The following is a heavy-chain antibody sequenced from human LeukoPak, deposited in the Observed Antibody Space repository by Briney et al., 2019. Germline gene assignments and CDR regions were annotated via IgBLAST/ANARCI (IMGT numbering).Heavy chain of an antibody. CDR1: GFTFSNYW. Sequence: PGGSLRLSCEASGFTFSNYWMSWVRQAPGKGLEWVAVISYDGSNKYYADSVKGRFTISRDNSKNTLYLQMNSLRAEDTAVYYCAKDSKIPYDSSGYWDYWGQGTLVTVSS. CDR2: ISYDGSNK. CDR3: AKDSKIPYDSSGYWDY. V-gene: IGHV3-30*18. D-gene: IGHD3-22*01. J-gene: IGHJ4*02.